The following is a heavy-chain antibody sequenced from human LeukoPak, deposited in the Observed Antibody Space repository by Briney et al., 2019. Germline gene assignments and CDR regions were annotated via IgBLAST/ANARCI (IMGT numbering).Heavy chain of an antibody. V-gene: IGHV3-21*01. CDR3: ARASFVLMVYAIPQFDY. D-gene: IGHD2-8*01. CDR1: GFTFSSYS. J-gene: IGHJ4*02. CDR2: ISSSSSYI. Sequence: GGSLRLSCAASGFTFSSYSMNWVRQAPGKGLEWVSSISSSSSYIYYADSVKGRFTISRDNAKNSLYLQMNSLRAEDTAVYFCARASFVLMVYAIPQFDYWGQGTLVTVSS.